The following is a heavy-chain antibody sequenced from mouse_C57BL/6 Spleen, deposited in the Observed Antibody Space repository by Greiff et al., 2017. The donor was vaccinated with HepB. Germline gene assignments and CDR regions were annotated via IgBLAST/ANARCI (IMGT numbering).Heavy chain of an antibody. CDR2: INPSNGGT. J-gene: IGHJ4*01. V-gene: IGHV1-53*01. D-gene: IGHD1-1*01. CDR1: GYTFTSYW. Sequence: QVHVKQSGTELVKPGASVKLSCKASGYTFTSYWMHWVKQRPGQGLEWIGNINPSNGGTNYNEKFKSKATLTVDKSSSTAYMQLSSLTSEDSAVYYCATRTTVEDYAMDYWGQGTSVTVSS. CDR3: ATRTTVEDYAMDY.